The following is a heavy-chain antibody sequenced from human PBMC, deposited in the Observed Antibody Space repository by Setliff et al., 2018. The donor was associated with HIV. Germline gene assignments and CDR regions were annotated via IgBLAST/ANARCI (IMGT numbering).Heavy chain of an antibody. J-gene: IGHJ6*03. D-gene: IGHD6-6*01. Sequence: SETLSLTCTVSGDSISSSIYYWGWVRQPPGKGLEWIGGIYYTGSPFYTPSLKSRVTISVDTSNNQFSLKLSSVTAADTAVYYCARGGGTSSPIDYHYYIDVWGKVTTVTVSS. V-gene: IGHV4-39*01. CDR2: IYYTGSP. CDR3: ARGGGTSSPIDYHYYIDV. CDR1: GDSISSSIYY.